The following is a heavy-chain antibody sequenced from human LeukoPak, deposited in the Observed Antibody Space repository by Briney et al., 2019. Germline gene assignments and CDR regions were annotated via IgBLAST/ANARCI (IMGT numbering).Heavy chain of an antibody. CDR3: ATAYCSSTSCYPFDY. D-gene: IGHD2-2*01. CDR2: FDPEDGET. Sequence: ASVKVSCKASGYTFTSYGISWVRQAPGKGLEWMGGFDPEDGETIYAQKFQGRVTMTEDTSTDTAYMGLSSLRSEDTAVYYCATAYCSSTSCYPFDYWGQGTLVTVSS. CDR1: GYTFTSYG. J-gene: IGHJ4*02. V-gene: IGHV1-24*01.